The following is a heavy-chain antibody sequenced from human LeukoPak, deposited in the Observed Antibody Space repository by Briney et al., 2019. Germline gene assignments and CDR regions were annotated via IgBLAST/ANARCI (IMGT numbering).Heavy chain of an antibody. V-gene: IGHV4-59*01. CDR1: GGSISSYY. D-gene: IGHD5-18*01. Sequence: SETLSLTCTVSGGSISSYYWSWIRQPPGKGLEWIGYIYYSGSTNYNPSLKSRVTISVDTSKNQFSLKLSSVTAADTAVYYCAREGYSYGYGYWGQGTLVTVSS. CDR3: AREGYSYGYGY. J-gene: IGHJ4*02. CDR2: IYYSGST.